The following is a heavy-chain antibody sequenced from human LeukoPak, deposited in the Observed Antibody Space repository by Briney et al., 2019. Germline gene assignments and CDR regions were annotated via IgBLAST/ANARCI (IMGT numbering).Heavy chain of an antibody. CDR2: IIPIFGTA. D-gene: IGHD3-22*01. J-gene: IGHJ3*02. CDR3: ARASSGYYDDAFDI. CDR1: GGTFSSYA. Sequence: SVKVSCKASGGTFSSYAISWVRQAPGQGLEWMGGIIPIFGTANYAQKFQGRVTITADESTSTAHMELSSLRSEDTAVYYCARASSGYYDDAFDIWGQGTMVTVSS. V-gene: IGHV1-69*13.